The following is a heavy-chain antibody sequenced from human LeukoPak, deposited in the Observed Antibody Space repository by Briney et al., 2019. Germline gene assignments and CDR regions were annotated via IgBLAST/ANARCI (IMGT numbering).Heavy chain of an antibody. Sequence: AGGSLRLSCAASGFTFSSYSMNWVRQAPGKGLEWVSSISSSSSYIYYADSVKGRFTISRDNAKNSLYLQMNSLRAEDTAVYYCARDRLMTTDLFDYWGQGTLVTVSS. CDR3: ARDRLMTTDLFDY. D-gene: IGHD4-17*01. J-gene: IGHJ4*02. V-gene: IGHV3-21*01. CDR1: GFTFSSYS. CDR2: ISSSSSYI.